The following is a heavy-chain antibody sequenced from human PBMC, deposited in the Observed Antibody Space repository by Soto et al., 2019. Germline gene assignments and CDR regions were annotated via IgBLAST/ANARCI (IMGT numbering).Heavy chain of an antibody. D-gene: IGHD3-9*01. Sequence: SETLSLTCTLFGGSISSYYWSWIRQPPGKGLEWIGYIYYSGSTNYNPSLKSRVTISVDTSKNQFSLKLSSVTAADTAVYYCAGSYDILTGFDNWGQGTLVTVSS. CDR2: IYYSGST. CDR1: GGSISSYY. J-gene: IGHJ4*02. V-gene: IGHV4-59*01. CDR3: AGSYDILTGFDN.